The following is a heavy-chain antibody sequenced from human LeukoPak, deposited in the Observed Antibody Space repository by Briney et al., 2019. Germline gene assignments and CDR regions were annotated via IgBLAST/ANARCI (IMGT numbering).Heavy chain of an antibody. V-gene: IGHV4-31*03. Sequence: PSETLSLTCTVSGGSISSGGYYWSWIRQHPGKGLEWIGYIYYSGSTYYNPSLKSRVTISVDRSKNQFSLKLSSVTAADTVVYYCARVGVVPKLGPYYFDYWGQGTLVTVSS. CDR2: IYYSGST. D-gene: IGHD3-3*01. CDR1: GGSISSGGYY. CDR3: ARVGVVPKLGPYYFDY. J-gene: IGHJ4*02.